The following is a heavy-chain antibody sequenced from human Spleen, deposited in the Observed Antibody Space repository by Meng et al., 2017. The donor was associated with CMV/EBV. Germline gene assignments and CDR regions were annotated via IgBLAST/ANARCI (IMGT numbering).Heavy chain of an antibody. D-gene: IGHD6-13*01. Sequence: CAASCFAFNSYSMNWVRQAPGKGLEWVSSISTLSRFIYYADSVKGRFTISRDNAKNSLYLQMNSLRVEDTAVYYCARSSSWDYYFEHWGQGTLVTVSS. CDR1: CFAFNSYS. CDR3: ARSSSWDYYFEH. V-gene: IGHV3-21*01. CDR2: ISTLSRFI. J-gene: IGHJ4*02.